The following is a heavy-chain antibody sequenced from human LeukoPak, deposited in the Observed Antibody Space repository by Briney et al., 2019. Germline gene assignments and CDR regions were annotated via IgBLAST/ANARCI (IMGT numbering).Heavy chain of an antibody. J-gene: IGHJ5*02. CDR2: IKQDGSNK. V-gene: IGHV3-7*03. CDR3: ATDGAGFDT. Sequence: GGSLRLSCAASGFTFSSYWMSWVRQAPGKGLEGVAYIKQDGSNKHYAYSVKGRFTISRDNAKKSLYLEMNNLRAEDTAVYYCATDGAGFDTWGQGVLVTVSS. CDR1: GFTFSSYW.